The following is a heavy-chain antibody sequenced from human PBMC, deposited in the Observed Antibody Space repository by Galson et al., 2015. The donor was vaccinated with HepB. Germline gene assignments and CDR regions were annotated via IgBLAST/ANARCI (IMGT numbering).Heavy chain of an antibody. J-gene: IGHJ4*02. CDR3: VTGTTYCSSTSCYTSY. V-gene: IGHV3-21*01. CDR1: GFTFSSYS. D-gene: IGHD2-2*02. Sequence: SLRLSCAASGFTFSSYSMNWVRQAPGKGLEWVSSISSSSSYIYYADSVKGRFTISRDNAENSLYLQMNSLRAEDTAVYYCVTGTTYCSSTSCYTSYWGQGTLVTVSS. CDR2: ISSSSSYI.